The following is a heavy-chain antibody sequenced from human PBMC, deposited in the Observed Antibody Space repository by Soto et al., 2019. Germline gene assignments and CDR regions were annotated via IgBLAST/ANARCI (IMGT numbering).Heavy chain of an antibody. V-gene: IGHV4-4*02. Sequence: PSETLSLTCAVSGDSISSGAWWSWVRQSPGKGLQWIGEIYHSGNTRNNPSLKSRVTISVDTSKNQFSLKLSSVTAADTAVYYCARVERGYSYGYFDYWGQGTLVTVSS. CDR1: GDSISSGAW. D-gene: IGHD5-18*01. CDR2: IYHSGNT. CDR3: ARVERGYSYGYFDY. J-gene: IGHJ4*02.